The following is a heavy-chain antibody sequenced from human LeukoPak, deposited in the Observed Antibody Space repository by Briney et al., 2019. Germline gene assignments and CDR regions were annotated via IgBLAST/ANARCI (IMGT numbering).Heavy chain of an antibody. CDR1: GFTFGNNG. CDR3: ARRGSGTHCFDY. Sequence: GGSLRLSCAASGFTFGNNGMQWVRQAPGKGLEWVAAIWTDGTNKYYADSVKGRFTISRDNSKNTLYLQMNNLRAEDTAVYYCARRGSGTHCFDYWGQGTLVTVSS. V-gene: IGHV3-33*01. CDR2: IWTDGTNK. J-gene: IGHJ4*02. D-gene: IGHD1-26*01.